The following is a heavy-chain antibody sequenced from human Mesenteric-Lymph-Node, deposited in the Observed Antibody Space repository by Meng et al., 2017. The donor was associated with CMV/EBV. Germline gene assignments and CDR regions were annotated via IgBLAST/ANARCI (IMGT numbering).Heavy chain of an antibody. CDR3: AKILTIFGVVPGY. CDR1: GFMFSNFG. CDR2: IRFDGTNT. J-gene: IGHJ4*02. D-gene: IGHD3-3*01. V-gene: IGHV3-30*02. Sequence: GESLKISCAASGFMFSNFGMHWVRQAPGKGPEWISFIRFDGTNTYYADSVRGRFSIFRDNSKNTLYLQMNSLRAEDTAVYYCAKILTIFGVVPGYWGQGTLVTVSS.